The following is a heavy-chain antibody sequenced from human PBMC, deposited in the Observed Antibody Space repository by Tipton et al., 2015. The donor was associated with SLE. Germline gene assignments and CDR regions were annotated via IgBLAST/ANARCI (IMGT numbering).Heavy chain of an antibody. CDR3: ASGVVAAEGY. J-gene: IGHJ4*02. D-gene: IGHD2-15*01. Sequence: TLSLTCTVSGGSISTSSYYWGWIRQPPGRGLEWIGSIYYGGSTYYNPSLKSRVTISVDTSKNQFSLKLNSVTAADTAVYYCASGVVAAEGYWGQGTLVTVSS. CDR2: IYYGGST. V-gene: IGHV4-39*01. CDR1: GGSISTSSYY.